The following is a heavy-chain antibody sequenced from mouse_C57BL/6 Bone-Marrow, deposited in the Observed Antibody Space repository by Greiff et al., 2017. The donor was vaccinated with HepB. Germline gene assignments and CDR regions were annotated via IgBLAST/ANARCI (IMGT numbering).Heavy chain of an antibody. D-gene: IGHD1-1*01. V-gene: IGHV2-6*01. CDR2: IWGVGST. CDR3: ASAYGPFAY. Sequence: VQGVESGPGLVAPSQRLSITCTVSGFSLTSYGVDWVRQSPGKGLEWLGVIWGVGSTNYNSALKSRLSISKDNSKSQVFLKMNSLQTDDTAMYYCASAYGPFAYWGQGTLVTVSA. J-gene: IGHJ3*01. CDR1: GFSLTSYG.